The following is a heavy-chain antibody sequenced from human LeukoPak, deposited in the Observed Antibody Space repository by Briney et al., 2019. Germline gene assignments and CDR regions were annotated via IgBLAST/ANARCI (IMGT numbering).Heavy chain of an antibody. CDR3: ARDASSITGTTEH. CDR2: IIPIFGTA. J-gene: IGHJ1*01. D-gene: IGHD1-7*01. CDR1: GGTFSSYA. Sequence: SVKVSCKASGGTFSSYAISWVRQAPGQGLEWMGGIIPIFGTANYAQKFQGRVTITADESTSTAYMELSSLRSEDTAVYYCARDASSITGTTEHWGQGTLVTVSS. V-gene: IGHV1-69*01.